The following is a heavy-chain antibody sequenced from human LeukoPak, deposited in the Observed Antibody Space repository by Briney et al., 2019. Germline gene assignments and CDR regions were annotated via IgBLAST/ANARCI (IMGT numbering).Heavy chain of an antibody. CDR2: ITANGDRT. CDR3: VGRSGNYYNY. J-gene: IGHJ4*02. CDR1: GFTFSNSG. D-gene: IGHD1-26*01. V-gene: IGHV3-23*01. Sequence: GGSLRLSCAASGFTFSNSGMSWVRQAPGKGLEWVSGITANGDRTSYADSVKGRFTISRDNSKNTLYLEMNSLRGEDTATYYCVGRSGNYYNYWGQGTLVTVSS.